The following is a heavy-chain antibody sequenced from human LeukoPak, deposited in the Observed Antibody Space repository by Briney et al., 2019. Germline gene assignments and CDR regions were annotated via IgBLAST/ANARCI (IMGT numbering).Heavy chain of an antibody. V-gene: IGHV4-31*03. CDR2: VYVSGST. J-gene: IGHJ4*02. Sequence: SETLSVTCTVSVGSISSGGYYWSWIRQHPGKCLECIGLVYVSGSTYYNPSLKSRFPISVDTSKNHFSLKLRSVTAAATPVYYCGSSYYNPSLKSAVTISVDTSKNQVSLKLSSVTDADTAVYYCAREGADYYGSGSYLDYWGQGTLVTVSS. D-gene: IGHD1-26*01. CDR3: GSSYYNPSLKSAVTISVDTSKNQVSLKLSSVTDADTAVYYCAREGADYYGSGSYLDY. CDR1: VGSISSGGYY.